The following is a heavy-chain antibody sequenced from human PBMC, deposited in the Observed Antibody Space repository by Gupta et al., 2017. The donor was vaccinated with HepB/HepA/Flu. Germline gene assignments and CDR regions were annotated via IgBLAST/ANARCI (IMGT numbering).Heavy chain of an antibody. J-gene: IGHJ4*02. Sequence: QVQLQESGPGLVKPSETLSLTCTVSGGSINSYYWSWIRQPPGKGLEWIGHIYYSGSTKYNPSLKSRVTISVDTSKSQFSLKLSSVTAADTAVYYCARTAITSFGVVMPSHFDYWGQGTLVTVSS. CDR3: ARTAITSFGVVMPSHFDY. CDR2: IYYSGST. V-gene: IGHV4-59*08. CDR1: GGSINSYY. D-gene: IGHD3-3*01.